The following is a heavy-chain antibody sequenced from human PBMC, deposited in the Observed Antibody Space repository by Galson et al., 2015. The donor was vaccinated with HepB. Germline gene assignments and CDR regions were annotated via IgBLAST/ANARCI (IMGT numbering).Heavy chain of an antibody. CDR2: ISSNSDYI. D-gene: IGHD6-19*01. J-gene: IGHJ5*02. Sequence: SLRLSCAASGFTFNSYNMNWVRQPPGKGLEWVSSISSNSDYIYYADSVKGRFTISRDNAKNSLYLQMNSLRAEDTAVYYCARNWGIPVAGTWWFDPWGQGTLVTVSS. CDR3: ARNWGIPVAGTWWFDP. CDR1: GFTFNSYN. V-gene: IGHV3-21*01.